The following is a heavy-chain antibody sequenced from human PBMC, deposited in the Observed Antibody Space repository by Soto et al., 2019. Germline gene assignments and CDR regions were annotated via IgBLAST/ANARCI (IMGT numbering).Heavy chain of an antibody. CDR2: IFSNDEN. Sequence: QVTLKESGPVLVKPTETLTLTCTVSGFSLSNVRMGVSWIRQPPGKALEWLAHIFSNDENSYRTSLKSRLTISKDTSKSQVVLTMTNMAPLDAGTYYCARIYHDIFTGIVWDFWGQGTLVTVSS. J-gene: IGHJ4*02. CDR3: ARIYHDIFTGIVWDF. D-gene: IGHD3-9*01. CDR1: GFSLSNVRMG. V-gene: IGHV2-26*01.